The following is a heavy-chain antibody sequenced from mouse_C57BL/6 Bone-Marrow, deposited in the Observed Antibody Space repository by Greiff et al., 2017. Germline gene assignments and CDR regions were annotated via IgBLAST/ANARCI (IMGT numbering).Heavy chain of an antibody. J-gene: IGHJ1*03. V-gene: IGHV5-16*01. D-gene: IGHD1-1*01. CDR3: ARDEHYGSSYHWYFYV. CDR1: GFTFSAYY. CDR2: INYYGSST. Sequence: EVKLVESEGGLVQPGSSMKLSCTASGFTFSAYYMAWVRQVPEKGLEWVANINYYGSSTYYLDTLKSRFIISRDNAKNILYLQMSSLKSEDTATYYCARDEHYGSSYHWYFYVWGTGTTGNVSS.